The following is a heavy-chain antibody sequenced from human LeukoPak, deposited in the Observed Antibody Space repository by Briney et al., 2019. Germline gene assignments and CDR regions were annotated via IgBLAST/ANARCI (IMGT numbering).Heavy chain of an antibody. D-gene: IGHD3-22*01. CDR1: GYTFTSYD. V-gene: IGHV1-69*06. CDR2: IIPIFDTA. Sequence: SVKVSCKASGYTFTSYDINWVRQATGQGLEWMGGIIPIFDTANYAQKFQGRVTITADKSTNTAYMDLSSLKYEDTAVYYCTRDSPTNYYDAGWGQGTLVTVSS. J-gene: IGHJ4*02. CDR3: TRDSPTNYYDAG.